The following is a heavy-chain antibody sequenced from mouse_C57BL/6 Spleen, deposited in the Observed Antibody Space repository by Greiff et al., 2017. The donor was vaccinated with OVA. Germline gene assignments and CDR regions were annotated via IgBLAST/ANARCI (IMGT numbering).Heavy chain of an antibody. CDR2: ISYDGSN. D-gene: IGHD1-1*01. V-gene: IGHV3-6*01. J-gene: IGHJ4*01. CDR3: AIREYYGSSYNYAMDY. CDR1: GYSITSGYY. Sequence: EVKLMESGPGLVKPSQSLSLTCSVTGYSITSGYYWNWIRQFPGNKLEWMGYISYDGSNNYNPSLKNRISITRDTSKNQFFLKLNSVTTEDTATYYCAIREYYGSSYNYAMDYWGQGTSVTVSS.